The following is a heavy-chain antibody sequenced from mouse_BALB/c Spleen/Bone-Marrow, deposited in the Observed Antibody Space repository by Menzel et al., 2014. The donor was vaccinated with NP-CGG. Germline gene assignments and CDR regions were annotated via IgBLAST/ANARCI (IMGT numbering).Heavy chain of an antibody. CDR3: ASRRRCAMDY. Sequence: VQLVESGPELVKPGASVKLSCKASGFTFTDYYINWVKQTPGQGLEWIGWIYPGSGNTKYNEKFKGKATLTVDTSSSTAYRQLSSLKSEDPAVDSCASRRRCAMDYWGQGTSVTVSS. J-gene: IGHJ4*01. CDR1: GFTFTDYY. V-gene: IGHV1-84*02. CDR2: IYPGSGNT.